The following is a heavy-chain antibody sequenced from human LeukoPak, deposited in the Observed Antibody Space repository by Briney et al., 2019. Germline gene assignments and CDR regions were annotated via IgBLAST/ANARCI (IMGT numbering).Heavy chain of an antibody. D-gene: IGHD6-6*01. CDR1: GYTFTSYD. CDR3: ARARREYYYYYYMDV. V-gene: IGHV1-8*01. Sequence: ASVKVSCKASGYTFTSYDINWVRQATGQGLEWMGWMNPNSGNTGYAQKFQGRVTMTRNTSTSTAYMELSSLRSEDTAVYYCARARREYYYYYYMDVWGKGTTVTVSS. J-gene: IGHJ6*03. CDR2: MNPNSGNT.